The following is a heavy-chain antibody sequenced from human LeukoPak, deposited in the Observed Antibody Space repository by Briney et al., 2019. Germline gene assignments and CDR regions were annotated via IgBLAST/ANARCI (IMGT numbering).Heavy chain of an antibody. V-gene: IGHV3-21*01. CDR1: GFTFSSYS. J-gene: IGHJ4*02. CDR3: ASVPPDYGDYYDY. Sequence: GGSLRLSCAASGFTFSSYSMNWVRQAPGKGLEWVSSISSSSSYIYYADSVKGRFTISRDNAKNSLYLQMNSLRAEDTAVYYCASVPPDYGDYYDYWGQGTLVTVSS. CDR2: ISSSSSYI. D-gene: IGHD4-17*01.